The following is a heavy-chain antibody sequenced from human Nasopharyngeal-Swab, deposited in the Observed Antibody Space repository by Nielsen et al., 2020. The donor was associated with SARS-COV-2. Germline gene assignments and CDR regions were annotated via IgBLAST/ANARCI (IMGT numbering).Heavy chain of an antibody. CDR2: ISGSGGST. J-gene: IGHJ6*02. Sequence: WIRQPPGKGLEWVSAISGSGGSTYYADSVKGRFTISRDNSKNTLYLQMNSLRAEDTAVYYCASNPAGGYCSGGSCYGYYGTDVWGQGTTVTVPS. D-gene: IGHD2-15*01. V-gene: IGHV3-23*01. CDR3: ASNPAGGYCSGGSCYGYYGTDV.